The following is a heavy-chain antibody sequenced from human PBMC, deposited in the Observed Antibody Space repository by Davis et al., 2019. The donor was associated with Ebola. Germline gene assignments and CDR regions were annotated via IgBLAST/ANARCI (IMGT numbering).Heavy chain of an antibody. Sequence: SETLSLTCTVSGGSVSSGSYYWSWIRQPPGKGLEWIGEINHSGSTNYNPSLKSRVTISVDTSKNQFSLKLSSVTAADTAVYYCARMKLRYFDNWFDPWGQGTLVTVSS. CDR3: ARMKLRYFDNWFDP. D-gene: IGHD3-9*01. CDR2: INHSGST. J-gene: IGHJ5*02. CDR1: GGSVSSGSYY. V-gene: IGHV4-39*07.